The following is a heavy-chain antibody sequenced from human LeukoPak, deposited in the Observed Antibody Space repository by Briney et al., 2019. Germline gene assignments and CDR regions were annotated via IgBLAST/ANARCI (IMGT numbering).Heavy chain of an antibody. CDR2: IYSGGST. V-gene: IGHV3-53*01. J-gene: IGHJ4*02. CDR1: GFAVSSNY. D-gene: IGHD6-13*01. Sequence: GGSLRLSCAASGFAVSSNYMSWVRQAPGKGLEWVSVIYSGGSTYYADSVKGRFTISRDNSKNTLYLQMNSLRAEDTAVYYCARDLGVAAAEDYWGQGTLVTVSS. CDR3: ARDLGVAAAEDY.